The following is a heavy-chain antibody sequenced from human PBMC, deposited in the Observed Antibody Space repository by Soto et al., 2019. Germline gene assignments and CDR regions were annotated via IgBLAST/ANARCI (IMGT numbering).Heavy chain of an antibody. CDR3: ATQDFRGTTGTT. CDR1: GFTFSRYA. J-gene: IGHJ4*02. D-gene: IGHD1-1*01. Sequence: EVQLLESGGGLVQPGGSLRLSCAASGFTFSRYAMGWVRQAPGKGLEWVSVISGSGGNIHYADSVKGRFTISRDNSKNTLYPQMNSLSVEDKAVYNCATQDFRGTTGTTWGQGTLVTVSS. V-gene: IGHV3-23*01. CDR2: ISGSGGNI.